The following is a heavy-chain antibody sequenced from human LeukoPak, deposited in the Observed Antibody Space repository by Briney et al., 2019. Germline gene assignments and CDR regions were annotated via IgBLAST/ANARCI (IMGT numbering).Heavy chain of an antibody. CDR3: ARAKKNIADGDFDY. CDR2: INPNSGGT. D-gene: IGHD6-13*01. J-gene: IGHJ4*02. CDR1: GYTFTNFA. Sequence: ASVKVSCKASGYTFTNFAMNWVRQAPGQGLEWMGWINPNSGGTNYAQKFQGRVTMTRDTSISTAYMELSRLRSDDTAVYYCARAKKNIADGDFDYWGQGNLVTVSS. V-gene: IGHV1-2*02.